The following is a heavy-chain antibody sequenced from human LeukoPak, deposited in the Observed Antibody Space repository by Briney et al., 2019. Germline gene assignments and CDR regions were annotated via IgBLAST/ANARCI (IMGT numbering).Heavy chain of an antibody. V-gene: IGHV3-48*01. CDR1: GFTFSSYS. J-gene: IGHJ5*02. Sequence: GGSLRLSCAASGFTFSSYSMMWVRQAPGKGLEWVSYISSSSSTIYYADSVKGRFTISRDNSKNTLYLQMNSLRAEDTAVYYCAKESVTSPRWFDPWGQGTLVTVSS. D-gene: IGHD2-21*02. CDR3: AKESVTSPRWFDP. CDR2: ISSSSSTI.